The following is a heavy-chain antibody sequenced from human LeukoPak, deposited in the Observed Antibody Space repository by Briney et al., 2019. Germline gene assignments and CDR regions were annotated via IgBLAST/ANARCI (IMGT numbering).Heavy chain of an antibody. CDR2: IYYSGST. J-gene: IGHJ5*02. CDR3: ARGLIAAAGNLVWFDP. V-gene: IGHV4-59*01. D-gene: IGHD6-13*01. CDR1: GGSISSYY. Sequence: SETLSLTCTVSGGSISSYYWSWIRQPPGKGLEWIGYIYYSGSTNYNPSLKSRVTISVDTSKNQFSLKLSSVTAADTAVYYCARGLIAAAGNLVWFDPWGQGTLVTVSS.